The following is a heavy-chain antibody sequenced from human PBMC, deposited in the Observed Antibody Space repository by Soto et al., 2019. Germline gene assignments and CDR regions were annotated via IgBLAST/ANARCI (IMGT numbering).Heavy chain of an antibody. J-gene: IGHJ2*01. V-gene: IGHV4-59*08. CDR2: IYYSGST. Sequence: QVQLQESGPGLVKPSETLSLTCTVSGGSISSYYWSWIRQPPGKGLEWIGYIYYSGSTNYNPSLKSLVTISVNTSKNQFSLKLSSVTAADTAVYYCARFNWYFDIWGRGTLVTVSS. CDR3: ARFNWYFDI. CDR1: GGSISSYY.